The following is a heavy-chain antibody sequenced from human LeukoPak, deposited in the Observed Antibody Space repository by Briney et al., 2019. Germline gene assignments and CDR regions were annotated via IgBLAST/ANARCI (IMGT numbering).Heavy chain of an antibody. J-gene: IGHJ5*02. CDR1: GYTFTSYD. V-gene: IGHV1-8*01. CDR3: ARRVVGATVGEIWFDP. D-gene: IGHD1-26*01. CDR2: MNTNSGNT. Sequence: ASVKVSCKASGYTFTSYDINWGRNATGQGLEWMGWMNTNSGNTGYAQEFQGRVTMTRNSSISSAYMELSSLRSEDTAVYYCARRVVGATVGEIWFDPWGQGTLVTVSS.